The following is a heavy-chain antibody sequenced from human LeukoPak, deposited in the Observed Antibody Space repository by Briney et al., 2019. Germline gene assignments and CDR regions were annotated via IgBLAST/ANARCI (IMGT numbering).Heavy chain of an antibody. D-gene: IGHD2-21*01. V-gene: IGHV1-69*05. J-gene: IGHJ6*03. CDR2: IIPIFGTA. Sequence: ASVKVSCKASVGTFSSYAISWVRQAPGQGLEWMGGIIPIFGTANYAQKFQGRVTITTDESTSTAYTELSSLRAEDTAVYYCARSMGEEYYYYRDVWGKGTTVTVSS. CDR3: ARSMGEEYYYYRDV. CDR1: VGTFSSYA.